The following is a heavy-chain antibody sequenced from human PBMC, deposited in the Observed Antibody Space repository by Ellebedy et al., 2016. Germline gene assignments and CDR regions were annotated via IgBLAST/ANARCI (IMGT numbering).Heavy chain of an antibody. D-gene: IGHD2-8*01. V-gene: IGHV3-66*01. J-gene: IGHJ4*02. CDR3: ARDGCTNGVCPKD. CDR1: GFIVSSNY. CDR2: LYSGGTI. Sequence: GGSLRLSCAVSGFIVSSNYMSWVRQAPGKGLEWVATLYSGGTILYADSVKGRFTISRDKSKNTLSLQMNSLRAEDTAVYYCARDGCTNGVCPKDWGQGTLVTVSS.